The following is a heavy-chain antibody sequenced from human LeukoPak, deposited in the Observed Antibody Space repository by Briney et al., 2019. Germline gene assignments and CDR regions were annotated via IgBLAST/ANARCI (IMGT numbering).Heavy chain of an antibody. CDR1: GFTFNSYG. J-gene: IGHJ4*02. CDR3: GRDVSDTVVVITHNFDF. Sequence: PGGSLRLSCAAAGFTFNSYGMHWVRRAPGKGLGWVAFIRHDGTNKYYADSVKGRFTISRDNSKNTLFLQMSSLRVEDTAVYYCGRDVSDTVVVITHNFDFWGQGILVTVSS. CDR2: IRHDGTNK. V-gene: IGHV3-30*02. D-gene: IGHD3-22*01.